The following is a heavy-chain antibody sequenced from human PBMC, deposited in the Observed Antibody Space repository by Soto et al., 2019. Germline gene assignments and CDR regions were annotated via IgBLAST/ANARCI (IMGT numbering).Heavy chain of an antibody. CDR3: AIYCSSTSCYDNYYYYYMDV. Sequence: SETLSLTCTVAGGSISSSSYYWCWIRQPPGKGMEWIGSIYYSGSTYYNPSLKSRVTISVDTSKNQFSLKLSSVTAADTAVYYCAIYCSSTSCYDNYYYYYMDVWGKGTTVTVSS. CDR1: GGSISSSSYY. V-gene: IGHV4-39*01. D-gene: IGHD2-2*01. CDR2: IYYSGST. J-gene: IGHJ6*03.